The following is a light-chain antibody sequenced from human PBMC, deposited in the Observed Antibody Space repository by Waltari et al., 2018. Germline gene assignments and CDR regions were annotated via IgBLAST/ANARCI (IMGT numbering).Light chain of an antibody. CDR2: EDT. CDR3: YSTDSTGHERV. CDR1: ALAKNY. V-gene: IGLV3-10*01. Sequence: SYELTQPPSVSVSPGQPARITCPGDALAKNYAYWYQQKSGQAPVLVIFEDTKRPSAIPERFSGSSSGTMATLTITGAQVEDEADYYCYSTDSTGHERVFGGGTELTVL. J-gene: IGLJ3*02.